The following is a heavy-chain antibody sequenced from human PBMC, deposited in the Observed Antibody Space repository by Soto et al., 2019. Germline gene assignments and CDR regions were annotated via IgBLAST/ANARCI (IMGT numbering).Heavy chain of an antibody. V-gene: IGHV3-23*01. D-gene: IGHD5-18*01. J-gene: IGHJ4*02. CDR2: ISGSGGST. Sequence: RRLSCAASGLTFSSYAMSWVRQAPGKGLEWVSAISGSGGSTCYADSVKGRFTISRDNSKNTLYLQMNSLRAEDTAVYYCAKTLTAMVLFSFDYWGQGTLVTVSS. CDR1: GLTFSSYA. CDR3: AKTLTAMVLFSFDY.